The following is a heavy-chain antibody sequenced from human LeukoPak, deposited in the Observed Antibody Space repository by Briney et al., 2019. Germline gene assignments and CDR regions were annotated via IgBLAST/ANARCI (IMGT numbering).Heavy chain of an antibody. CDR3: AGHHPRNAVDF. CDR1: GGSISSYY. D-gene: IGHD2-8*01. V-gene: IGHV4-59*08. J-gene: IGHJ4*02. Sequence: SEALSLTCTVSGGSISSYYWSWIRQPPGKGLEWIGYISYSGSTNYNPSLKSRVTISLDTSKNQFSLKLSSVTAADTAVYYCAGHHPRNAVDFWGQGTLVTVSS. CDR2: ISYSGST.